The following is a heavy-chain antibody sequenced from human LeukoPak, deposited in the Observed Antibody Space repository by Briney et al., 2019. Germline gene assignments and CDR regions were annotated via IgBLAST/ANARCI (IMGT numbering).Heavy chain of an antibody. CDR2: ISGSGDST. Sequence: GSLRLSCAASGFTFSTYTITWVRQAPGKGLECVSTISGSGDSTYYADSGKGRSTISRDNSKNTLYLQMNSLRAEDTAVYYCAKRWEVRYFDCWGQGTLVTVSS. V-gene: IGHV3-23*01. CDR3: AKRWEVRYFDC. CDR1: GFTFSTYT. J-gene: IGHJ4*02. D-gene: IGHD1-26*01.